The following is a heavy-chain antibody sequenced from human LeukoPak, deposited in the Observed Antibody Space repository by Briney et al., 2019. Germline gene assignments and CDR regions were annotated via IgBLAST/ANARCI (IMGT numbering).Heavy chain of an antibody. CDR2: IHPVDSDI. J-gene: IGHJ4*02. V-gene: IGHV5-51*01. D-gene: IGHD2-15*01. CDR3: ARRFGWSGPDFDY. CDR1: GYNFNTYW. Sequence: GESLKISCKGSGYNFNTYWVAWVRQMPGKGLEWMGIIHPVDSDIRYSPSFQGQVTISADKSISTAYLQWSSLKASDTAMYYCARRFGWSGPDFDYWGQGTLVTVSS.